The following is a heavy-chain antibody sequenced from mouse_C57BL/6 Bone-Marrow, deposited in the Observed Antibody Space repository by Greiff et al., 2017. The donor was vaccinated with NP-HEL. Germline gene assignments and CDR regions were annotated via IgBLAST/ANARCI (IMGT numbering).Heavy chain of an antibody. CDR2: IDPSDSDT. CDR1: GYTFTSYW. Sequence: QVQLQQPGAELVRPGSSVKLSCKASGYTFTSYWMHWVKQRPIQGLEWIGNIDPSDSDTHYNQKFKDKATLTVDKSSSTADMQLSSLTSEDSAVYYCARGAAQAAAWFAYWGQGTLVTVSA. CDR3: ARGAAQAAAWFAY. V-gene: IGHV1-52*01. J-gene: IGHJ3*01. D-gene: IGHD3-2*02.